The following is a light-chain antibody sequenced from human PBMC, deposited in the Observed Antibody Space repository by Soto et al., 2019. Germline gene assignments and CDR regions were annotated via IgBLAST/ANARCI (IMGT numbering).Light chain of an antibody. Sequence: QSALTQPASVSGSPGQSFTISCTGTSSDVGGYNYVSWYQQPPGKAPTLIIYEVSNRPSGVSNRFSGSKSGNTASLTISGLHTEDEADYYCSSYTTTNTVVFGGGTKLTVL. V-gene: IGLV2-14*01. CDR1: SSDVGGYNY. CDR3: SSYTTTNTVV. J-gene: IGLJ2*01. CDR2: EVS.